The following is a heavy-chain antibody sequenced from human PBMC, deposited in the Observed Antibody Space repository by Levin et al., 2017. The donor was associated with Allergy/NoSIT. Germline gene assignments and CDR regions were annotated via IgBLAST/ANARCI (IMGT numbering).Heavy chain of an antibody. CDR3: ARGGTYYYGSGSYTKQRASDY. J-gene: IGHJ4*02. CDR1: GGSFSGYY. CDR2: INHSGST. Sequence: GSLRLSCAVYGGSFSGYYWSWIRQPPGKGLEWIGEINHSGSTNYNPSLKSRVTISVDTSKNQFSLKLSSVTAADTAVYYCARGGTYYYGSGSYTKQRASDYWGQGTLVTVSS. V-gene: IGHV4-34*01. D-gene: IGHD3-10*01.